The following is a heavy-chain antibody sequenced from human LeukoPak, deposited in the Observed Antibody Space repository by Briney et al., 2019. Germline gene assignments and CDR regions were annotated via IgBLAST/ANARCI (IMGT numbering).Heavy chain of an antibody. CDR1: GGTFSSYA. V-gene: IGHV1-69*04. D-gene: IGHD2-15*01. J-gene: IGHJ4*02. CDR3: AQAGKDEGPQLDY. CDR2: IVPILGIA. Sequence: SVKVSCKASGGTFSSYAISWVRQAPGQGLEWVGRIVPILGIANYAQKFQGRVTITADKSTSTAYMELSSLRSEDTAVYYCAQAGKDEGPQLDYWGQGTLVTVSS.